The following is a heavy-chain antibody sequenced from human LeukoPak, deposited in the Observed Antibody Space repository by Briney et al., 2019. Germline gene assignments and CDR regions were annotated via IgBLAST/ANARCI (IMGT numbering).Heavy chain of an antibody. CDR3: VRTYYDFWTTIESKYYFDY. CDR2: IYYSGST. J-gene: IGHJ4*02. Sequence: NPSETLSLTCTVSGGSFSSGGYYWSWIRQHPGKGLEWIGYIYYSGSTYYNPSLKSRVTISVDTSKNQFSLKLSSVTAADTAVYYCVRTYYDFWTTIESKYYFDYWGQGTLVTVSS. V-gene: IGHV4-31*03. CDR1: GGSFSSGGYY. D-gene: IGHD3-3*01.